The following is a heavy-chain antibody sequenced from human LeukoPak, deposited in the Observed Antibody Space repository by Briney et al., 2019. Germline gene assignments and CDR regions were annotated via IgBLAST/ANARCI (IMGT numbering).Heavy chain of an antibody. CDR2: ISSSGSTI. J-gene: IGHJ6*02. CDR3: AREHCSGGSCYSDYYYGMDV. Sequence: GGSLRLSCAASGFTFSDYYMSWIRQAPGKGLEWVSYISSSGSTIYYADSVKGRFTISRDNAKNSLYLQMNSLRAEDTAVYYCAREHCSGGSCYSDYYYGMDVWGQGTTVTVSS. CDR1: GFTFSDYY. V-gene: IGHV3-11*01. D-gene: IGHD2-15*01.